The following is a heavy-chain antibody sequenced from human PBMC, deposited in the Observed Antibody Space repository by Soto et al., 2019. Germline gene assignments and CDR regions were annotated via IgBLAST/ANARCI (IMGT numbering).Heavy chain of an antibody. J-gene: IGHJ4*02. CDR1: GFTFSSYG. Sequence: GGSLRLSCAASGFTFSSYGMHWIRQAPGKGLEWVAVISYDESNKYYADSVKGRFTISRDNSKNTLHLQMSGLRAEDTAVYWCAKGYCSTTTCHLDYWGQGTLVTVSS. V-gene: IGHV3-30*18. CDR3: AKGYCSTTTCHLDY. CDR2: ISYDESNK. D-gene: IGHD2-2*01.